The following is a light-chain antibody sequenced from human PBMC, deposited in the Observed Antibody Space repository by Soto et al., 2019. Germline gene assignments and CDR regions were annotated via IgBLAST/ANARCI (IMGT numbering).Light chain of an antibody. Sequence: QSVLTQPASVSGSPGQSITISCSGTTNDIGTYNYVSWYQHHPGKVPKVIIYEVRNRPSGVSNRFSGSKSGNTASLTISGLQPEDEADYYCCSYTISATLVFGGGTKVTAL. J-gene: IGLJ3*02. CDR2: EVR. CDR1: TNDIGTYNY. V-gene: IGLV2-14*01. CDR3: CSYTISATLV.